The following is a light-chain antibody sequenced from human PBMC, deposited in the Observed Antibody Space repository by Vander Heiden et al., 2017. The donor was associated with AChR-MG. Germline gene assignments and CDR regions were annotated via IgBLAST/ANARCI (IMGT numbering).Light chain of an antibody. CDR1: SSDSGSYNL. V-gene: IGLV2-23*01. Sequence: QSALTQPASVSGSPGPSITISCTGTSSDSGSYNLVSWYQQQPGKAPKLMIYEGSKRPSGVSNRFSGSKSGNTASLTISGLQAEDEADYYCCSYAGSSTSWVFGGGTKLTVL. CDR2: EGS. CDR3: CSYAGSSTSWV. J-gene: IGLJ2*01.